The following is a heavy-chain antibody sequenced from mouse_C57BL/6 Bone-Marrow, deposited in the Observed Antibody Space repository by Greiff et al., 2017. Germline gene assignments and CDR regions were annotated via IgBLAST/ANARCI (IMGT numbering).Heavy chain of an antibody. CDR1: GYTFTSYW. Sequence: VQLQQPGAELVKPGASVKMSCKASGYTFTSYWITWVKQRPGQGLEWIGDIYPGSGSTNYNEKFKSKATLTVDTSSSTAYMQLNSLTSEDSAVYDCARSGVVADYFDYWGQGTTLTVSS. J-gene: IGHJ2*01. CDR3: ARSGVVADYFDY. V-gene: IGHV1-55*01. D-gene: IGHD1-1*01. CDR2: IYPGSGST.